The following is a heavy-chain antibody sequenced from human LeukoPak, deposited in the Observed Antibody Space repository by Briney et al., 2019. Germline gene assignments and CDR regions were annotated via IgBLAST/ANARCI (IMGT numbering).Heavy chain of an antibody. D-gene: IGHD5/OR15-5a*01. Sequence: PSGTLSLTCTVSGGSISSSSYFWAWLRQPPGKGLECIGSMSYSGSTYYNPSLKSRVTISVDTSKNQFSLKLISVTAADTAVYYCARHLRSVYDPRAFDYWGQGTLVTVSS. CDR3: ARHLRSVYDPRAFDY. V-gene: IGHV4-39*01. CDR2: MSYSGST. J-gene: IGHJ4*02. CDR1: GGSISSSSYF.